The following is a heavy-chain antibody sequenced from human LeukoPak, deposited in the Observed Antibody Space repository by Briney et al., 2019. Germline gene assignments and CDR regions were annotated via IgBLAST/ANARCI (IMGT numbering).Heavy chain of an antibody. CDR2: IIPIFGTA. CDR3: ARTPVDYYGSGSYNYYFGY. J-gene: IGHJ4*02. CDR1: GGTFSSYA. Sequence: ASVKVSCKASGGTFSSYAISWVRQAPGQGLEWMGGIIPIFGTANYAQKFQGRVTITTDESTSTAYMELSSLRSEDTAVYYCARTPVDYYGSGSYNYYFGYWGQGTLVTVSS. V-gene: IGHV1-69*05. D-gene: IGHD3-10*01.